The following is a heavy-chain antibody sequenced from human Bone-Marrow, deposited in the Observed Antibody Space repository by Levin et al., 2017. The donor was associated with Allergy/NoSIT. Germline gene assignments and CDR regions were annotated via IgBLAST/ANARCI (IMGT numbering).Heavy chain of an antibody. CDR1: GYSFTSYW. CDR2: IDPSNSNT. V-gene: IGHV5-10-1*01. D-gene: IGHD6-19*01. CDR3: ARDEGYSSAWYHY. Sequence: PGGSLRLSCKASGYSFTSYWISWVRQMPGKGLEWMGRIDPSNSNTNYSPSVQGHVTISADKSISTAYLQWSSLKASDTAMYYCARDEGYSSAWYHYWGQGTPVTVSS. J-gene: IGHJ4*02.